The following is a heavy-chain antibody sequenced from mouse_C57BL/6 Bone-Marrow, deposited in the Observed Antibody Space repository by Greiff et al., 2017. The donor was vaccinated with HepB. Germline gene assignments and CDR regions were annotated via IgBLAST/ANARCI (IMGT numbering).Heavy chain of an antibody. J-gene: IGHJ4*01. CDR1: GFTFTDYY. CDR2: IRNKANGYTT. Sequence: EVKVVESGGGLVQPGGSLSLSCAASGFTFTDYYMSWVRQPPGKALEWLGFIRNKANGYTTEYSESVKGRFTISRDNSQSILYLPMNALRAEDSATYYCARYRGGVDYWGQGTSVTVSS. CDR3: ARYRGGVDY. V-gene: IGHV7-3*01.